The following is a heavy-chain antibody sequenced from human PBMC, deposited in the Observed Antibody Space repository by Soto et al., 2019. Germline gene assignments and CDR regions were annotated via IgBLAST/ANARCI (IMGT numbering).Heavy chain of an antibody. Sequence: PGGSLRLSCAASGFIFSDHYMDWVRQAPGKGLEWVGRSRNKVNGYTTEYAASVKGRFTISGDDSKDALFLQMNNVKTEDTAVYYCAREGASDWPHNYYYYAMDVWGQGTSVTVSS. J-gene: IGHJ6*02. D-gene: IGHD3-9*01. CDR1: GFIFSDHY. V-gene: IGHV3-72*01. CDR2: SRNKVNGYTT. CDR3: AREGASDWPHNYYYYAMDV.